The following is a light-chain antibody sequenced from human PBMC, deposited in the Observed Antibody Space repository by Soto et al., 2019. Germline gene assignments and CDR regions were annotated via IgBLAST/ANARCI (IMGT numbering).Light chain of an antibody. CDR3: GTWDSSLSADV. Sequence: QSVLTQPPSVSAAPGQKVTISCSGSSSDIGNNYVSWYQHLPGTAPKLLIYENNKRPSVIPDRFSGSTSGTSATLGITGLQAGDEADYYCGTWDSSLSADVFGTGTKVTVL. J-gene: IGLJ1*01. CDR2: ENN. CDR1: SSDIGNNY. V-gene: IGLV1-51*02.